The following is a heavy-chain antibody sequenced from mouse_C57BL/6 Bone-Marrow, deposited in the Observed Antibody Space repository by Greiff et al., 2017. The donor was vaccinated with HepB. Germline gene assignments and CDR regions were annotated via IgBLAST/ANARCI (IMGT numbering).Heavy chain of an antibody. CDR2: ISDGGSYT. CDR3: AREDDYDEDY. CDR1: GFTFSSYA. J-gene: IGHJ2*01. Sequence: EVKLVESGGGLVKPGGSLKLSCAASGFTFSSYAMSWVRQTPEKRLEWVATISDGGSYTYYPDNVKGRFTISRDNAKNNLYLQMSHLESEDTAMYYCAREDDYDEDYWGQGTTLTVSS. D-gene: IGHD2-4*01. V-gene: IGHV5-4*01.